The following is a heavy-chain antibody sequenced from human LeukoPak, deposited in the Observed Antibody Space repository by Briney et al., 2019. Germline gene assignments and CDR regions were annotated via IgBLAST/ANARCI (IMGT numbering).Heavy chain of an antibody. J-gene: IGHJ5*02. CDR1: GGSISSGSYY. CDR3: ARKAAAGIPPLYNWFDP. Sequence: SETLSLTCTVSGGSISSGSYYWSWIRQPPGKGLEWNGYIYYTGSTNYNPSLRSRVTISVDTSKNQLSLKLTSVTPADTAVYYCARKAAAGIPPLYNWFDPWGQGTLVTVSA. D-gene: IGHD6-13*01. V-gene: IGHV4-61*01. CDR2: IYYTGST.